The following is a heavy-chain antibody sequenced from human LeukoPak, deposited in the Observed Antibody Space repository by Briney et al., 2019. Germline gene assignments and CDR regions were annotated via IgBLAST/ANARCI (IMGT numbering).Heavy chain of an antibody. Sequence: GGSLRLSCAASGFTFSDYYMSWIRQAPGKGLEWVSYISSSGSTIYYADSVKGRFTISRDNAKNSLYLQMNSLRAEDTAVYYCARRPPPQLQYFDWQSMDVWGQGTTVTVSS. V-gene: IGHV3-11*04. CDR1: GFTFSDYY. CDR3: ARRPPPQLQYFDWQSMDV. J-gene: IGHJ6*02. D-gene: IGHD3-9*01. CDR2: ISSSGSTI.